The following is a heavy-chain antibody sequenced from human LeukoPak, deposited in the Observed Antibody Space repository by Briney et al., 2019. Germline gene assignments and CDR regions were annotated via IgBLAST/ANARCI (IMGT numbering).Heavy chain of an antibody. V-gene: IGHV3-23*01. D-gene: IGHD3-3*01. J-gene: IGHJ4*02. CDR2: ISSTAATT. CDR3: ARRTLFGVIKPPDY. Sequence: PGGSLRLSCAASGFTFSSFAMSWVRQAPGQGPEWVSIISSTAATTYYADSVRGRFTISRDNAMNTLYLQLSSLRVEDTAVYYCARRTLFGVIKPPDYWGQGTLVTVSS. CDR1: GFTFSSFA.